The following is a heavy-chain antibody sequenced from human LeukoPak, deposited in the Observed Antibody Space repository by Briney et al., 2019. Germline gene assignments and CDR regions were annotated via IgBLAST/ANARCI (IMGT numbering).Heavy chain of an antibody. J-gene: IGHJ4*02. CDR3: ARDRTSYYDSRGYTFDY. D-gene: IGHD3-22*01. CDR2: INTGNGDT. V-gene: IGHV1-3*04. Sequence: ASVKVSCKASGYTFTSYAMDWVRQAPGQRLEWMGWINTGNGDTKYSQKFQGRVTITRDTSASTAYMELSSLRSEDTAVYCCARDRTSYYDSRGYTFDYWGQGTLVIVSS. CDR1: GYTFTSYA.